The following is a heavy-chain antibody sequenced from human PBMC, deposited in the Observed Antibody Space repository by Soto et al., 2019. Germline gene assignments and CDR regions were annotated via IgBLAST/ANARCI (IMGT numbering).Heavy chain of an antibody. V-gene: IGHV4-30-4*01. CDR3: ARDPGVEYYYDSSGALEGAFNI. Sequence: QVQLQESGPGLVKPSQTLSLTCTVSGGSISSGDYYWSWIRQPPGKGLEWIGYIYYSGSTYYNPSLKRRVTISVDTSKNQYSLKLSSVTAADTAVYYCARDPGVEYYYDSSGALEGAFNIWGQGTMVTVSS. CDR1: GGSISSGDYY. D-gene: IGHD3-22*01. CDR2: IYYSGST. J-gene: IGHJ3*02.